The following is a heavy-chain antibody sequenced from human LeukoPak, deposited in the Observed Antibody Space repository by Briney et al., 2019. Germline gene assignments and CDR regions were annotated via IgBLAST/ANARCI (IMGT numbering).Heavy chain of an antibody. J-gene: IGHJ4*02. Sequence: PGGSLRLSCSSSGFTFSAYAMYWVRQAPGKGPEYVSGISSDGGRSFYADSVKGRFTISRDNSKNTLYLQMSSLRAEDTAIYYCVKITSVTGGDCWGQGTRLTVSS. CDR2: ISSDGGRS. CDR3: VKITSVTGGDC. CDR1: GFTFSAYA. V-gene: IGHV3-64D*09. D-gene: IGHD1-1*01.